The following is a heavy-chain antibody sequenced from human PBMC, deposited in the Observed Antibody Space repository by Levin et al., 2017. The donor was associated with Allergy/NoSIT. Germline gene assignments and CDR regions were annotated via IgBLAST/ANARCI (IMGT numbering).Heavy chain of an antibody. V-gene: IGHV3-48*01. CDR2: ITKTSRTI. J-gene: IGHJ4*02. Sequence: QAGESLKISCTASGFILRTSDMNWVRQAPGKGLEWISFITKTSRTISYADSVKGRFTASRDNAKNSLYLDMNSLRAEDTAVYYCATDESGDEDFDYWGQGTLVTVSS. CDR3: ATDESGDEDFDY. CDR1: GFILRTSD. D-gene: IGHD7-27*01.